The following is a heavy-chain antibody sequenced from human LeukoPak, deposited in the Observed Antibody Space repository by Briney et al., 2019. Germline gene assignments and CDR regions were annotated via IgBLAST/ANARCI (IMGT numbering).Heavy chain of an antibody. V-gene: IGHV3-74*01. CDR1: GFTFSRNW. J-gene: IGHJ4*02. CDR3: AKIDAY. CDR2: INSDGSIT. Sequence: QSGGSLRFSCAASGFTFSRNWMHWARQAPGKGLVWVSRINSDGSITNYADSVKGRFTISRDNAKNTLYLQMSSLRAEDTAVYYCAKIDAYWGQGTLVTVSS.